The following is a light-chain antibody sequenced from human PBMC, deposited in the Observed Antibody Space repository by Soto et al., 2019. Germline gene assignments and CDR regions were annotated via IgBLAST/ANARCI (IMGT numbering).Light chain of an antibody. CDR2: DVS. J-gene: IGLJ1*01. CDR1: SSDVGGYKY. V-gene: IGLV2-14*01. CDR3: SPYTSSSTLPYV. Sequence: QSALTQPASVSGSPGQSITISCTGTSSDVGGYKYVSWYQQHPGKAPKLMIYDVSNRPSGVSNRFSGSKSGNTASLTISGLQAEDEADYYCSPYTSSSTLPYVFGTGTKVTVL.